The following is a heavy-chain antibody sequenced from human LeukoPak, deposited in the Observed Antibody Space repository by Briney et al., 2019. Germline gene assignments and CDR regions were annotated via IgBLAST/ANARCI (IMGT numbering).Heavy chain of an antibody. D-gene: IGHD3-10*01. CDR3: ARSGPAPRYYYGSGSYSSIDY. CDR2: ISAYNGNT. CDR1: GYTFTSYG. Sequence: ASVKVSCKASGYTFTSYGISWVRQAPGQGLEWMGWISAYNGNTNYAQKLQGRVTMTTDKSTSTAYMELSSLRSEDTAVYYCARSGPAPRYYYGSGSYSSIDYWGQGTLVTVSS. J-gene: IGHJ4*02. V-gene: IGHV1-18*01.